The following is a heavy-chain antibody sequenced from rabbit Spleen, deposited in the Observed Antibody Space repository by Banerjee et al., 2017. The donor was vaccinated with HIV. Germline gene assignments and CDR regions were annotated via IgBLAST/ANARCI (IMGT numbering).Heavy chain of an antibody. J-gene: IGHJ6*01. D-gene: IGHD8-1*01. CDR2: IEVGSSDFT. CDR1: GFDFSSYYM. CDR3: ARDTGSSFSSYGMDL. V-gene: IGHV1S45*01. Sequence: QEQLKETGGGLVQPGGSLTLSCKASGFDFSSYYMSWVRQAPGKGLEWIACIEVGSSDFTYFATWAKGRFTISRASSTTVTLQMTSLTAADTATYFCARDTGSSFSSYGMDLWGPGTLVTVS.